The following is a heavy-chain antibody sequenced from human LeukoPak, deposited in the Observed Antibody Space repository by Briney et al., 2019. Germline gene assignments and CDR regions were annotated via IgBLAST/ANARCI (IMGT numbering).Heavy chain of an antibody. CDR3: ARLASYYDFWSGYLRPNYYYYYMDV. J-gene: IGHJ6*03. D-gene: IGHD3-3*01. V-gene: IGHV5-51*01. CDR1: RYSFTTYW. Sequence: HGESLKISCKGSRYSFTTYWIGWVRQMPGKGLEWMGIIYPGDSDTRYSPSFQGQVTISADKSISTAYLQWSSLKASDTAMYYCARLASYYDFWSGYLRPNYYYYYMDVWGKGTTVTVSS. CDR2: IYPGDSDT.